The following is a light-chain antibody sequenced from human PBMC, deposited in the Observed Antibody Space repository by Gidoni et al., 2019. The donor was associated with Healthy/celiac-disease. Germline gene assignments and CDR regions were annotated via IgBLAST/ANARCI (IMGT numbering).Light chain of an antibody. CDR3: QQSYSTLYT. Sequence: DIQMTQSPSSLSASVGDRVTITCRASQSISSYLNWYQQKPGKAPKLLIYAASSLQSGVPSRFSGGGSGTDFTLTISSLQPEDFATYYCQQSYSTLYTFGQXTKLEIK. V-gene: IGKV1-39*01. J-gene: IGKJ2*01. CDR2: AAS. CDR1: QSISSY.